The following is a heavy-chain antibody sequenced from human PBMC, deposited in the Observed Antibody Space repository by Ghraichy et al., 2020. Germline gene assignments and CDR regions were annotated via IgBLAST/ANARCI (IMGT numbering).Heavy chain of an antibody. J-gene: IGHJ4*02. V-gene: IGHV3-7*03. CDR2: INRDGREK. CDR3: ARDGGYCEGISCPGDS. D-gene: IGHD2-15*01. CDR1: GFTFSSYW. Sequence: LSLTCEASGFTFSSYWMSWVRQAPGKGLEWVANINRDGREKYYVDSVKGRFTISRDNARSSLYLQLNSLRAEDTAVYYCARDGGYCEGISCPGDSWGQVTLVTVSS.